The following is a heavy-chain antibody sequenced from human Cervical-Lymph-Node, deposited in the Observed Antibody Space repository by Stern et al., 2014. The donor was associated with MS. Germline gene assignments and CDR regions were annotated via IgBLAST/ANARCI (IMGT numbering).Heavy chain of an antibody. D-gene: IGHD1-1*01. CDR1: GFSFRTYW. CDR2: IYGDGTVS. V-gene: IGHV3-74*02. Sequence: EDQLGEFGRGIVQPGGSLMISCVASGFSFRTYWMHWVRQGPGKGLELVSRIYGDGTVSTHAASVWGRSTISRNNANNTMSLQLDNLRVEDTAIYYCASAYRASWGQGTLVTVST. J-gene: IGHJ4*02. CDR3: ASAYRAS.